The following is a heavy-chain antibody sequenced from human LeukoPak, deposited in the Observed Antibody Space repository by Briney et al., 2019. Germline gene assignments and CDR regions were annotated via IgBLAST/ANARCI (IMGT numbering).Heavy chain of an antibody. Sequence: GGSLRLSCAASGFTFDDYAMHWVRHAPGKGLEWVSGIGWNSGSIGYADSMKGRFTISRDNAKNSLYLQMNRLRAEDTALYYCAKDIGVTVTTGDYWGQGTLVTVSS. J-gene: IGHJ4*02. V-gene: IGHV3-9*01. D-gene: IGHD4-17*01. CDR2: IGWNSGSI. CDR1: GFTFDDYA. CDR3: AKDIGVTVTTGDY.